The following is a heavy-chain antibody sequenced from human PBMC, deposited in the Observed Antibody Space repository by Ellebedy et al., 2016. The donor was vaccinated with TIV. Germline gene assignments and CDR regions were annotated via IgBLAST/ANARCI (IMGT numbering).Heavy chain of an antibody. D-gene: IGHD2-2*01. V-gene: IGHV1-69*04. CDR3: ARVGFSDCSSTSCYVDY. CDR2: IIPILGIA. Sequence: SVKVSXXASGGTFSSYAISWVRQAPGQGLEWMGRIIPILGIANYAQKFQGRVTITADKSTSTAYMELSSLRSEDTAVYYCARVGFSDCSSTSCYVDYWGQGTLVTVSS. CDR1: GGTFSSYA. J-gene: IGHJ4*02.